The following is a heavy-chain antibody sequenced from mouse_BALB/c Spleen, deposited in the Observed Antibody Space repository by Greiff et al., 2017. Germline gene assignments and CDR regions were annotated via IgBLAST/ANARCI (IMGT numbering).Heavy chain of an antibody. CDR3: AGAMIPYAMDY. CDR1: GYTFTSYW. J-gene: IGHJ4*01. CDR2: IDPSDSYT. V-gene: IGHV1-69*02. Sequence: VQLQQPGAELVKPGASVKLSCKASGYTFTSYWMHWVKQRPGQGLEWIGEIDPSDSYTNYNQKFKGKATLTVDKSSSTAYMQLSSLTSEDSAVYYCAGAMIPYAMDYWGQGTSVTVSS. D-gene: IGHD2-3*01.